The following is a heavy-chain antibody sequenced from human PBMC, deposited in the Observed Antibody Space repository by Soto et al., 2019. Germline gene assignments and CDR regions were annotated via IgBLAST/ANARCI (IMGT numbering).Heavy chain of an antibody. V-gene: IGHV3-30*18. CDR1: GFTFSSYG. CDR3: AKQKDILTGYNFDY. J-gene: IGHJ4*02. Sequence: GGSLRLSCAASGFTFSSYGMHWVRQAPGKGLEWVAVISYDGSNKYYADSVKGRFTISRDNSKNTLYLQMNSLRAEDTAVYYCAKQKDILTGYNFDYWGQGTLVTVSS. CDR2: ISYDGSNK. D-gene: IGHD3-9*01.